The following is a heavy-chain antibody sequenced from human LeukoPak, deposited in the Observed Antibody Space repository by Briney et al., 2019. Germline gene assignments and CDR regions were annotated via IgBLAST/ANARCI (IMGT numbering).Heavy chain of an antibody. V-gene: IGHV4-31*03. J-gene: IGHJ4*02. CDR3: ARRRGIAARADFEY. CDR1: GGSISSGGYY. CDR2: IYYSGST. Sequence: PSQTLSLTCTVSGGSISSGGYYWSWIRQHPGKGLEWIGYIYYSGSTYYNPSLESRVTISVDTSKNQFSLKLSSVTAADTGVYYCARRRGIAARADFEYWGQGTLVTVSS. D-gene: IGHD6-6*01.